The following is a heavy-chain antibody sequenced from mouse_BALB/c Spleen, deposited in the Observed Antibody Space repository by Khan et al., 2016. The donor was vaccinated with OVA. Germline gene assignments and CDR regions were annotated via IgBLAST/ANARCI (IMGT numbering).Heavy chain of an antibody. J-gene: IGHJ4*01. V-gene: IGHV2-3*01. CDR1: GFSFTSYG. CDR3: AKCTPYYYAMDY. Sequence: QVQLQQSGPGLVAPSQTLSITCTVSGFSFTSYGVNWVRQPPGKGLEWLGVIWGDGSTNYHSALISRLIISTDNSSSQVFLNLNSLKTDDTATYYCAKCTPYYYAMDYWGQGSSVTVSS. CDR2: IWGDGST.